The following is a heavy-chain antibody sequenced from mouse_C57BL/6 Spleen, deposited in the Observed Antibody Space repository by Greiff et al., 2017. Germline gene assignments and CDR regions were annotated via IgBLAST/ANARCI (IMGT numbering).Heavy chain of an antibody. D-gene: IGHD1-1*01. CDR3: ARLGYYGSSYWFAY. CDR2: INYDGSST. J-gene: IGHJ3*01. Sequence: EVQVVESEGGLVQPGSSMKLSCTASGFTFSDYYMAWVRQVPEKGLEWVANINYDGSSTYYLDSLKSRFIISRDNAKNILYLQMSSLKSEDTATYYCARLGYYGSSYWFAYWGQGTLVTVSA. V-gene: IGHV5-16*01. CDR1: GFTFSDYY.